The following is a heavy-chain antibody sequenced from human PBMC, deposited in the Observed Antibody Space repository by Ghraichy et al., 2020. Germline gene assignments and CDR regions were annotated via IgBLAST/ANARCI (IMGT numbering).Heavy chain of an antibody. Sequence: GESLRLSCAASGFMFSSYWMSWVRQAPGKGLEWVANIKQDGSEKYYVDSVKGRFTISRDNAKNSLYLQMNSLRAEDTAVYYCARDFDYWGQGTLVTVSS. J-gene: IGHJ4*02. V-gene: IGHV3-7*01. CDR3: ARDFDY. CDR2: IKQDGSEK. CDR1: GFMFSSYW.